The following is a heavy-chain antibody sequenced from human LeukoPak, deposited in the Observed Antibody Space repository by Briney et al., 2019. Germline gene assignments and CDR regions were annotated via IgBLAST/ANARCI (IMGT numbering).Heavy chain of an antibody. V-gene: IGHV3-7*04. CDR3: ARGMGVGATLNAFDI. J-gene: IGHJ3*02. CDR1: GFTFSSYW. Sequence: GGSLRLSCAASGFTFSSYWMSWVRQAPGKGLEWVANIKQDGSEKYYVDSVKGRFTISRDNAKNSLYLQMNSLRAEDTAVYYCARGMGVGATLNAFDIWGQGTMVTVSS. D-gene: IGHD1-26*01. CDR2: IKQDGSEK.